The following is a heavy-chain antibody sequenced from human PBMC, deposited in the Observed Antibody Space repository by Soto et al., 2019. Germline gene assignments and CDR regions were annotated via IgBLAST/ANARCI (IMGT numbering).Heavy chain of an antibody. V-gene: IGHV1-18*01. Sequence: QVQLVQTGAEVKKPGASVRVSCEVSGYTFTSYGISWVRQAPGQGLERMGCTNTYKGNINYEQRIQGRVTITTDTSTGTAYMGLRSLRSDDTALYYCGRERGGYKHFDYWGQGTLVTVSS. CDR3: GRERGGYKHFDY. J-gene: IGHJ4*02. CDR1: GYTFTSYG. CDR2: TNTYKGNI. D-gene: IGHD1-26*01.